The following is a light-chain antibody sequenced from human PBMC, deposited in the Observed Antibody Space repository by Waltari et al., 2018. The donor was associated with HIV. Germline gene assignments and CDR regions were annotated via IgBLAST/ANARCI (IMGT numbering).Light chain of an antibody. CDR1: SSNIGSNY. V-gene: IGLV1-47*01. CDR3: AAWDDSLSGPWV. Sequence: QSVLTQPPSVSGTHGQRVSISCSGSSSNIGSNYVYWYQQLPGPAPKLLIYRHTQRPSGVPDRFSGSKSGTSASLAISGLRSEDEADYYCAAWDDSLSGPWVFGGGTKLTVL. J-gene: IGLJ3*02. CDR2: RHT.